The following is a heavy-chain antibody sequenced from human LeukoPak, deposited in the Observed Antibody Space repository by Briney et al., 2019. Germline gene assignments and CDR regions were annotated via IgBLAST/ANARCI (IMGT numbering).Heavy chain of an antibody. Sequence: SQTLSLTCAISGDSVSSNSGAWNWIRQSPSRGLEWLGRTYYRSKWYNDYAVSVKSRITINPDTSKNQFSLQLNSVTPEDTAVYYCARGGYIVVVPAAIDNWFDPWGQGTLVTVSS. V-gene: IGHV6-1*01. D-gene: IGHD2-2*01. J-gene: IGHJ5*02. CDR1: GDSVSSNSGA. CDR2: TYYRSKWYN. CDR3: ARGGYIVVVPAAIDNWFDP.